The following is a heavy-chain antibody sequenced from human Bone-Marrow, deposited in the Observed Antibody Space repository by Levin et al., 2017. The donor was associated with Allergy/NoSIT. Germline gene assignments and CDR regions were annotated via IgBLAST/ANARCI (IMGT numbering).Heavy chain of an antibody. J-gene: IGHJ5*01. Sequence: SQTLSLTCTVSGASVSSGSQYWSWIRQPPGKGLDWIGYIYYTGSTNYNPSLKSRVTISVDTSKNQFSLKLSSVTAADTAVYYCARDGGYSYGVDSWGQGTLVTVSS. CDR3: ARDGGYSYGVDS. V-gene: IGHV4-61*01. CDR1: GASVSSGSQY. CDR2: IYYTGST. D-gene: IGHD5-18*01.